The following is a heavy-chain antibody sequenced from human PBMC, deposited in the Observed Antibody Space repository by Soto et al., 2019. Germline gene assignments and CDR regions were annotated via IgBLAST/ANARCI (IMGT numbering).Heavy chain of an antibody. V-gene: IGHV1-69*13. CDR3: ARVAKQLPYYYYGMDV. CDR2: IIPIFGTA. D-gene: IGHD6-13*01. J-gene: IGHJ6*02. Sequence: EASVKVSCKASGGTFSSYAISWVRQAPGQGLEWMGGIIPIFGTANYAQKFQGRVTITADESTSTAYMELSSLRSEDTAVYYCARVAKQLPYYYYGMDVWGQGTTVTVSS. CDR1: GGTFSSYA.